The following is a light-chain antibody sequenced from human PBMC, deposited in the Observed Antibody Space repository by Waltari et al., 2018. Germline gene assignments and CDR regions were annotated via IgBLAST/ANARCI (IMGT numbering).Light chain of an antibody. J-gene: IGLJ1*01. Sequence: QSALTQPASVSGSPGQSITISCIGTNSSLGDYYYVSWYQQFPGKAPKLIIYDVTKRPSGISGRFSGSKSGNTASLTISGLQAEDEGDYYCCSFRGGDSFVFGTGTRVTVV. CDR2: DVT. CDR3: CSFRGGDSFV. CDR1: NSSLGDYYY. V-gene: IGLV2-14*03.